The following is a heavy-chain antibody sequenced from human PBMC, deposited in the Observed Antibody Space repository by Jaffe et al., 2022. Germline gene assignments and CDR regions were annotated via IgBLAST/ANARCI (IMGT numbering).Heavy chain of an antibody. V-gene: IGHV3-7*01. CDR1: GFIFSNYW. D-gene: IGHD4-17*01. J-gene: IGHJ4*02. Sequence: EVQLVESGGGLVQPGGSLRLSCAASGFIFSNYWMSWVRQAPGKGLEWVANIKHDGGEKYYVDSVKGRFSISRDNAKNSLYLQMNSLRAEDTAVYYCASHPQGTTLRWARHFDYWGQGTLVTVSS. CDR2: IKHDGGEK. CDR3: ASHPQGTTLRWARHFDY.